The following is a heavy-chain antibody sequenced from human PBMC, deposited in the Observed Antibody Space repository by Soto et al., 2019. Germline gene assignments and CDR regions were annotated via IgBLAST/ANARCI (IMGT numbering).Heavy chain of an antibody. CDR1: GFTFSRYW. CDR3: ARLPGATITSGDY. Sequence: EVQLVESGGDLVQPGGFLRLSCATSGFTFSRYWMHWVRQVPGKGLVWVSRINSDGSSISYSDSVKGRFTISRDNAKNTLYLQMNSLRVEATAVYYCARLPGATITSGDYWGQGTLVTVSS. CDR2: INSDGSSI. V-gene: IGHV3-74*01. D-gene: IGHD3-3*01. J-gene: IGHJ4*02.